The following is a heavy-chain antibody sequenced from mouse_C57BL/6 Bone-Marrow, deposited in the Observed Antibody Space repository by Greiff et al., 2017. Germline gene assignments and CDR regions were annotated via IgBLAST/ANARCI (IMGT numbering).Heavy chain of an antibody. J-gene: IGHJ2*01. V-gene: IGHV1-81*01. Sequence: VKLQESGAELARPGASVKLSCKASGYTFTSYGISWVKQRTGQGLEWIGEIYPRSGNTYYNEKFKGKATLTADKSSSTAYMELRSLTSEDSAVYFCAREEDIYSDGLFDYWGQGTTLTVSS. CDR3: AREEDIYSDGLFDY. D-gene: IGHD1-1*01. CDR2: IYPRSGNT. CDR1: GYTFTSYG.